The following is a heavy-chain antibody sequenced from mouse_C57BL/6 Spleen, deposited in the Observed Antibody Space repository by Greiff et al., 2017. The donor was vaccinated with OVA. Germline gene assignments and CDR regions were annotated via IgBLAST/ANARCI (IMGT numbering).Heavy chain of an antibody. J-gene: IGHJ3*01. V-gene: IGHV1-55*01. CDR2: IYPGSGST. CDR3: ARHDCDEDLLAY. Sequence: QVQLQQPGAELVKPGASVKMSCKASGYTFTSYWITWVKQRPGQGLEWIGDIYPGSGSTNYNEKFKSKATLTVDTSSSTAYMQLSSLTSEDSAVYYCARHDCDEDLLAYWGQGTLVTVSA. CDR1: GYTFTSYW. D-gene: IGHD2-4*01.